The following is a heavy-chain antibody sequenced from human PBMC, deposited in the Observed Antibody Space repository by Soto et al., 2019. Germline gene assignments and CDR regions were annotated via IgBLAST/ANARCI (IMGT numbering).Heavy chain of an antibody. D-gene: IGHD3-3*01. V-gene: IGHV3-30*18. J-gene: IGHJ4*02. Sequence: PGGSLRLSCAASGFTFSSYGMHWVRQAPGKGLEWVSVISCSGGNKYYADSVKGRFTISRDNSKNTLYLQMNSLRAEDTAVYYCAKYTIFGVVIIGRYFDYWGQGTLVTVSS. CDR1: GFTFSSYG. CDR3: AKYTIFGVVIIGRYFDY. CDR2: ISCSGGNK.